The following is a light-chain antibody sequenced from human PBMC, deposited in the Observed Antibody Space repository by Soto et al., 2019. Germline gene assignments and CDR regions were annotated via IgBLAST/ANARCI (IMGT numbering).Light chain of an antibody. Sequence: QSVLTQPASVSGSPGQSITVSCIGTSSDVGSYNFVSWYQQHPGKAPKLMIHDVSNRPSGVSNRFSGSKSGNTASLTISGLQAEDEAYYYCSSYASNNTQVFGGGTKLTVL. CDR1: SSDVGSYNF. CDR3: SSYASNNTQV. V-gene: IGLV2-14*03. CDR2: DVS. J-gene: IGLJ2*01.